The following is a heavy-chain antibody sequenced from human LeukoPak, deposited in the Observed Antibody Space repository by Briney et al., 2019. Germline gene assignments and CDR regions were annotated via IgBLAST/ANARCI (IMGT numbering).Heavy chain of an antibody. J-gene: IGHJ3*02. V-gene: IGHV4-30-4*01. CDR2: IYYSGST. CDR3: ARVVVVGDAFDI. Sequence: SQTLSLTCTVSGGSISSGDYYWSWIRQPPGRGLEWIGYIYYSGSTYYNPSLKSRVTISVDTSKNQFSLRLSSVTAADTAVYYCARVVVVGDAFDIWGQGTMVTVSS. D-gene: IGHD3-22*01. CDR1: GGSISSGDYY.